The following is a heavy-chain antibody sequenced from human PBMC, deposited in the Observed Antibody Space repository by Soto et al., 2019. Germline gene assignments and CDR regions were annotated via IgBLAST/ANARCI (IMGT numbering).Heavy chain of an antibody. D-gene: IGHD2-8*01. J-gene: IGHJ4*01. CDR2: IYYDGSNR. CDR3: ARAFCTNGVCYYFFDY. V-gene: IGHV3-33*01. CDR1: GFTFGTYA. Sequence: PGGSLRLSCAASGFTFGTYAMHWVRQAPGKGLEWVAVIYYDGSNRYYGDAVKGRFTISRDNSKSTLYLQMSSLRAEDKAVYYCARAFCTNGVCYYFFDYWGHGTLVTVSS.